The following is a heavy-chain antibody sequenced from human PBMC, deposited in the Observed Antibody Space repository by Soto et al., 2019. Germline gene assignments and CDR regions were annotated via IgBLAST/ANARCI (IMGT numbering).Heavy chain of an antibody. Sequence: SETLSLTCAVSGGSFTSSNWWTWVRQPPGQGLEWIGEIYRAGSTNYNPSLKSRVTISLDKSENQFSLKVTSLTAADTAVYYCARRDPGTSVDYWGQGTLVTVSS. CDR3: ARRDPGTSVDY. J-gene: IGHJ4*02. CDR2: IYRAGST. CDR1: GGSFTSSNW. D-gene: IGHD1-7*01. V-gene: IGHV4-4*02.